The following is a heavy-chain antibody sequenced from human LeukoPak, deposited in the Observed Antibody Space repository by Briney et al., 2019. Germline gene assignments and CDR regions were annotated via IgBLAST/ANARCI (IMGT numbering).Heavy chain of an antibody. D-gene: IGHD6-19*01. CDR2: IYYSGST. Sequence: PSETLSLTCTVSGGSISSGGYYWSWIRQHPGKGLEWIGYIYYSGSTYYNPSLKSRVTISVDTSKNQFSLKLSSATAADTAVYYCARDSGGWFYFDYWGQGTLVTVSS. CDR3: ARDSGGWFYFDY. CDR1: GGSISSGGYY. J-gene: IGHJ4*02. V-gene: IGHV4-31*03.